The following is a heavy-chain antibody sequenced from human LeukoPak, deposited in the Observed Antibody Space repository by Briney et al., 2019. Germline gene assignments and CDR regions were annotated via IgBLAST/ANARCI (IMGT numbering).Heavy chain of an antibody. D-gene: IGHD3-10*01. CDR3: ARAYASGSYYRGLDV. V-gene: IGHV3-21*06. J-gene: IGHJ6*02. Sequence: GGSLRLSCAASGFTFSSYTMNWVRQAPGKGLEWVSSISSSSTYIYHAESVKGRFTISRDNAKNSLYLQMNSLRAEDTAVYYCARAYASGSYYRGLDVWGQGNTVTVSS. CDR1: GFTFSSYT. CDR2: ISSSSTYI.